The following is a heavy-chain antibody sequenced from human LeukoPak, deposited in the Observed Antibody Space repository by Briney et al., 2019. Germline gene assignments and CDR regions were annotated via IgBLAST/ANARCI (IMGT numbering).Heavy chain of an antibody. Sequence: PGGSLRLSCAASGFTFSSYGMHWVRQSPGKGLEWVAVIWYDGSNKYYADSVKGRFTISRDNSKNTLYLQMNSLRVEDTAVYYCARDKWVLPGLPDNWGQGTLVTVSP. D-gene: IGHD2-2*01. CDR2: IWYDGSNK. V-gene: IGHV3-33*08. CDR1: GFTFSSYG. CDR3: ARDKWVLPGLPDN. J-gene: IGHJ4*02.